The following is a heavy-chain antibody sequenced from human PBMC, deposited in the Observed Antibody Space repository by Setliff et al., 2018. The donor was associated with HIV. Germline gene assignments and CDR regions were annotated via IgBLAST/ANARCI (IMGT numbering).Heavy chain of an antibody. Sequence: LRLSCAASGFTVSSNYMSWVRQAPGKGLEWVSVIYSGGSTYYADSVKGRFAISRDNSKNTLYLQMNSLRAEDTAVYYCARAMVPDSSGYYRPPAFDIWGQGTMVTVS. CDR3: ARAMVPDSSGYYRPPAFDI. J-gene: IGHJ3*02. V-gene: IGHV3-53*01. CDR1: GFTVSSNY. CDR2: IYSGGST. D-gene: IGHD3-22*01.